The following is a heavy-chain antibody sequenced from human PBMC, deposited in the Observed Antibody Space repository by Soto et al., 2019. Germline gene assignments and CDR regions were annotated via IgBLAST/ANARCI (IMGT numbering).Heavy chain of an antibody. CDR2: IYYSGST. D-gene: IGHD2-2*01. Sequence: PSETLSLTCTVSGGSISSYYWSWIRQPPGKGLEWIGYIYYSGSTNYNPSLKSRVTISVDTSKNQFSLKLSSVTAADTAVYYCARGREDIVVVPLGYYYGMDVWGQGTTVTVSS. J-gene: IGHJ6*02. CDR1: GGSISSYY. V-gene: IGHV4-59*01. CDR3: ARGREDIVVVPLGYYYGMDV.